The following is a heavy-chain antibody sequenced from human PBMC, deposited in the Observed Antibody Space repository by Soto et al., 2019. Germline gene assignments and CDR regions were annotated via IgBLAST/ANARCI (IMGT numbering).Heavy chain of an antibody. J-gene: IGHJ4*02. Sequence: QVQLVQSGAEVKKPGASVTVSCKASGYTFTTHYMHWVRQAPGQGLEWMGIINPSGGRTTYALKFQGRVSLTSDTSTNTVYMELSSPRSEDTAVYYCARAGENYGSGTFSPPLRYYFNSWSQGTLVTVSS. CDR2: INPSGGRT. CDR1: GYTFTTHY. V-gene: IGHV1-46*01. CDR3: ARAGENYGSGTFSPPLRYYFNS. D-gene: IGHD3-10*01.